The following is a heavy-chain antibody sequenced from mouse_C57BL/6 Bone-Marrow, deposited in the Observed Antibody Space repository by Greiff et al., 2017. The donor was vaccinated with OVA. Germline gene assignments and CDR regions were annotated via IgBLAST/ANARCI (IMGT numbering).Heavy chain of an antibody. CDR1: GYTFTNYW. J-gene: IGHJ3*01. Sequence: VKLQESGAELVRPGTSVKMSCKASGYTFTNYWIGWAKQRPGHGLEWIGDIYPGGGYTNYNEKFKGKATLTADKSSSTAYMQFSSLTSEDSAIYYCARDGDYGSSALFAYWGQGTLVTVSA. CDR3: ARDGDYGSSALFAY. CDR2: IYPGGGYT. V-gene: IGHV1-63*01. D-gene: IGHD1-1*01.